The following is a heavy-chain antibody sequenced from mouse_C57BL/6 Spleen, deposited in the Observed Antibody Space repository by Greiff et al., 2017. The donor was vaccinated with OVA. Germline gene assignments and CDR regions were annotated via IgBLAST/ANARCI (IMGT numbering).Heavy chain of an antibody. Sequence: QVQLQQSGAELVRPGASVKLSCKASGYTFTDYYINWVKQRPGQGLEWIARIYPGSGNTYYNEKFKGKATLTAENSSSTAYMQLSSLTSEDSAVYFCARSIYYGSWYFDVWGTGTTVTVSS. V-gene: IGHV1-76*01. CDR1: GYTFTDYY. CDR2: IYPGSGNT. CDR3: ARSIYYGSWYFDV. D-gene: IGHD1-1*01. J-gene: IGHJ1*03.